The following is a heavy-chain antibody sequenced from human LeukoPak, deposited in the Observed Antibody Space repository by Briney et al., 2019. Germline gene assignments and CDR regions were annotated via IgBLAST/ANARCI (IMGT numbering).Heavy chain of an antibody. CDR2: ISAYNGNT. Sequence: ASVKVSYKASDYTFINYGISWVRQAPGQGLEWMGWISAYNGNTYYAQKFQGRVTVTTDTSTSTAYMDLRSLRSDDTAVYYCARTNLDCKNGVCYDYWGQGTPVTVSS. D-gene: IGHD2-8*01. J-gene: IGHJ4*02. V-gene: IGHV1-18*01. CDR1: DYTFINYG. CDR3: ARTNLDCKNGVCYDY.